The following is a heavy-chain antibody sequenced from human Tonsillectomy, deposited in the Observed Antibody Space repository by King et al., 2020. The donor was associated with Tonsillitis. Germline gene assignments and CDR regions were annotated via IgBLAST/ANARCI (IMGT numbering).Heavy chain of an antibody. J-gene: IGHJ5*02. Sequence: QLVQSGAEVKKPGASVKVSCKTSGYTFTGYDMHWVRQAPGQGLEWMGWINPNSGGTNYAQKFQGRVTMTRDTSISTAYMALGRLRSDDPAVYYCARGTGHSSGRVWRFDPWGQGTLVTVSS. CDR1: GYTFTGYD. D-gene: IGHD6-19*01. CDR3: ARGTGHSSGRVWRFDP. V-gene: IGHV1-2*02. CDR2: INPNSGGT.